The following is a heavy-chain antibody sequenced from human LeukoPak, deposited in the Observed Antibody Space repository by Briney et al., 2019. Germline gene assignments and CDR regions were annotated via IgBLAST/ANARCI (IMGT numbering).Heavy chain of an antibody. CDR3: ARGHIKIDY. J-gene: IGHJ4*02. CDR1: GGSISSGSYY. Sequence: SETLSLTCTVSGGSISSGSYYWSWIRQPAGKGLEWIGRIYTSGSANYNPSLKSRVTISVDTSKNQFSLKLSSVTAADTAVYYCARGHIKIDYWGQGTLVTVSS. CDR2: IYTSGSA. V-gene: IGHV4-61*02.